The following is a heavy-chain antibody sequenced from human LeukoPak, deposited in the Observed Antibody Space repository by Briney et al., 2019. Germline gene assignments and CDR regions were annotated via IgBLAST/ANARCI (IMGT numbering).Heavy chain of an antibody. CDR2: IRYDGSNK. Sequence: GGSLRLSCAASGFTFSSYAMSWVRQAPGKGLEWVSFIRYDGSNKYYADSVKGRFTISRDNSKNTLYLQMNSLRAEDTAVYYCAKDEGAARQRGTLFDYWGQGTLVTVSS. V-gene: IGHV3-30*02. CDR3: AKDEGAARQRGTLFDY. CDR1: GFTFSSYA. D-gene: IGHD6-6*01. J-gene: IGHJ4*02.